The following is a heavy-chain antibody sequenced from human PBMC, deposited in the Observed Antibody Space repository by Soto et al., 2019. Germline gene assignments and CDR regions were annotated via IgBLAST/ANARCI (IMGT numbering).Heavy chain of an antibody. D-gene: IGHD3-22*01. Sequence: QVQLVQSGAEVKKPGSSVKVSCKASGGTFSSYAISWVRQAPGQGLEWMGGIIPIFGTANYAQKFQGRVTITADESTRTAYMELSSLRSEDTAVYYCARALYYYDSSGYPGYFDYWGQGTLVTVSS. V-gene: IGHV1-69*01. CDR1: GGTFSSYA. CDR2: IIPIFGTA. J-gene: IGHJ4*02. CDR3: ARALYYYDSSGYPGYFDY.